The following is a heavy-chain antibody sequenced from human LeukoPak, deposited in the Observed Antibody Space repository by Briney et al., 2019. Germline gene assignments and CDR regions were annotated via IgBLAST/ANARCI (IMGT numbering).Heavy chain of an antibody. D-gene: IGHD2-15*01. CDR1: EFSVGSNY. CDR3: ARDQGVYCSGGSCTAFDI. Sequence: GGSLRLSCAASEFSVGSNYMTWVRQAPGKGLEWVSSISGSSSYIYYGDSVKGRCTISRDNAKKSLYLQMNSLRAEDTAVYYCARDQGVYCSGGSCTAFDIWGQGTMVTVSS. V-gene: IGHV3-21*01. J-gene: IGHJ3*02. CDR2: ISGSSSYI.